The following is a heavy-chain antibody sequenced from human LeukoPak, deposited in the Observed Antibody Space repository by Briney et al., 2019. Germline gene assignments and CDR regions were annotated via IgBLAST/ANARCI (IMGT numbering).Heavy chain of an antibody. D-gene: IGHD3-10*01. V-gene: IGHV1-69*06. Sequence: SVKVSCKASGGTFSSYAISWVRQAPGQGLEWMGGIIPIFGTANYAQKFQGRVTITADKSTSTAYMELSSLRSEDTAVYYCARDPPNHYGSGSYHNWFDPWGQGTLVTVSS. CDR1: GGTFSSYA. J-gene: IGHJ5*02. CDR3: ARDPPNHYGSGSYHNWFDP. CDR2: IIPIFGTA.